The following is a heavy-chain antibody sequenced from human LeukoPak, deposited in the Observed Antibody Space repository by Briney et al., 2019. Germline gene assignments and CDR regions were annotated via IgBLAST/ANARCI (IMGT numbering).Heavy chain of an antibody. J-gene: IGHJ4*02. CDR1: GFTFSSYA. V-gene: IGHV3-48*03. CDR2: ISSSGSTI. Sequence: GGSLRLSCAASGFTFSSYAMNWVRQAPGKGLEWVSYISSSGSTIYYADSVKGRFTISRDNAKNSLYLQMNSLRAEDTAVYYCARAGFGASFYYFDYWGQGTLVTVSS. D-gene: IGHD3-10*01. CDR3: ARAGFGASFYYFDY.